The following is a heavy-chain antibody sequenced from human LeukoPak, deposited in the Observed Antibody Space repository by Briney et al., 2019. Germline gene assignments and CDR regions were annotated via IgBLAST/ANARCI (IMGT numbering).Heavy chain of an antibody. V-gene: IGHV4-34*01. Sequence: GRELSGEINHSRSTNYNPSLKSRVNISVDNSKTEFSRKVSSVTAADTAVYYCAAYRLPDSLDYWGQGTLVTVSS. CDR2: INHSRST. D-gene: IGHD4-17*01. J-gene: IGHJ4*02. CDR3: AAYRLPDSLDY.